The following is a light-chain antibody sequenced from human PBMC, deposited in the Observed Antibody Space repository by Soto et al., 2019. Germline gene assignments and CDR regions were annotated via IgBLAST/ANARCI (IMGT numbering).Light chain of an antibody. Sequence: QSALTQPASVSGSPGQSITISCTGTSSDVGNYNYVSWYQQTPGKAPKLMIYEVSNRPSGVSDRYSGSKSGNTASLTISGLQAEDEDDYFCSSYTSWSTYVFGTGNKLTVL. J-gene: IGLJ1*01. CDR3: SSYTSWSTYV. CDR2: EVS. CDR1: SSDVGNYNY. V-gene: IGLV2-14*01.